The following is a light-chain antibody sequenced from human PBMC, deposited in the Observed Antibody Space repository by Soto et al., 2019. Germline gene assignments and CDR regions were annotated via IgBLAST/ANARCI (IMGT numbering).Light chain of an antibody. J-gene: IGKJ3*01. CDR3: QQYNNWPRT. CDR1: QSVSSN. Sequence: EIVMTQSPATLSVSPGERATLSCRASQSVSSNLAWYQQKPGQAPRLLIYGASTRATGIPAGFSGSGSGTEFTLTINSLQSEDFAVYYCQQYNNWPRTFGPGTKVDIK. V-gene: IGKV3-15*01. CDR2: GAS.